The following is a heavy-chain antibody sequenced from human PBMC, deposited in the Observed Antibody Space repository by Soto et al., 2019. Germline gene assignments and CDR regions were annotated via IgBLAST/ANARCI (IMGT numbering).Heavy chain of an antibody. CDR2: IIPIFGTA. Sequence: GASVKVSCKASGGTFSSYAISWVRQAPGQGLEWMGGIIPIFGTANYAQKFQGRVTITADESTSTAYMELSSLRSEDTAVYYCARMSVEWLLAHYYYGMDVWGQGTTVTVSS. CDR3: ARMSVEWLLAHYYYGMDV. D-gene: IGHD3-3*01. CDR1: GGTFSSYA. V-gene: IGHV1-69*13. J-gene: IGHJ6*02.